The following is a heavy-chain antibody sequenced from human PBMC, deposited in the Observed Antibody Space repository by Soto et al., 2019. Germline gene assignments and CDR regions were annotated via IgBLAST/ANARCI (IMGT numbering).Heavy chain of an antibody. D-gene: IGHD2-15*01. J-gene: IGHJ6*02. CDR3: AKDRAIVVVAATLTDYDYGMDV. CDR1: GFTFSSYA. CDR2: ISGSGGST. Sequence: PGGSLRLSCAASGFTFSSYAMSWVRQAPGKGLEWVSAISGSGGSTYYADSVKGRFTISRDNSKNTLYLQMNSLRAEDTAVYYCAKDRAIVVVAATLTDYDYGMDVWGQGTTVTVSS. V-gene: IGHV3-23*01.